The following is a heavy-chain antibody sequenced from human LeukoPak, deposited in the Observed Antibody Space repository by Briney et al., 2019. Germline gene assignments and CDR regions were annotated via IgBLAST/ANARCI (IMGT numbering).Heavy chain of an antibody. CDR2: MYYSGHT. V-gene: IGHV4-39*02. J-gene: IGHJ4*02. D-gene: IGHD5-24*01. CDR3: ARGWLQGKIYYYFDY. Sequence: SETLSLTCTVSGGSISSTSYYWGWIRQPPGKGLEWIGSMYYSGHTYYNPSLKSRVTISVDTSKNQFSLKLSSVTAADTAVYYCARGWLQGKIYYYFDYWGQGTLVTVSS. CDR1: GGSISSTSYY.